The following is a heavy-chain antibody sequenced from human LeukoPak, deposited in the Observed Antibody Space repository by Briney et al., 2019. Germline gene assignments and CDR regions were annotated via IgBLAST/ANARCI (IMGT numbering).Heavy chain of an antibody. CDR1: GYTFTSYG. CDR3: ARDLLYYYDSSGASDY. D-gene: IGHD3-22*01. CDR2: ISAYNGNT. V-gene: IGHV1-18*01. J-gene: IGHJ4*02. Sequence: ASVKVSCKASGYTFTSYGISRLRQAPGQGLEWMGWISAYNGNTNYAQKLQGRVTMTTDTSTSTAYMELRSLRSDDTAVYYCARDLLYYYDSSGASDYWGQGTLVTVSS.